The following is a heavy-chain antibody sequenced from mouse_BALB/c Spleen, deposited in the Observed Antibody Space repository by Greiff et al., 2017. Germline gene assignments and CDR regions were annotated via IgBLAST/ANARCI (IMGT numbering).Heavy chain of an antibody. CDR1: GFTFSSFG. CDR2: ISSGSSTI. J-gene: IGHJ4*01. D-gene: IGHD2-3*01. Sequence: EVKLQESGGGLVQPGGSRKLSCAASGFTFSSFGMHWVRQAPEKGLEWVAYISSGSSTIYYADTVKGRFTISRDNPKNTLFLQMTSLRSEDTAMYYCARCPDGYYEGGAMDYWGQGTSVTVSS. V-gene: IGHV5-17*02. CDR3: ARCPDGYYEGGAMDY.